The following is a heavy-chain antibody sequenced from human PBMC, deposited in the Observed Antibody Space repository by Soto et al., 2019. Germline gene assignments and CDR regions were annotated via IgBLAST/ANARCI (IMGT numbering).Heavy chain of an antibody. J-gene: IGHJ4*02. CDR2: IYYSGST. V-gene: IGHV4-39*01. Sequence: QLQLQESGPGLVKPSETLSLTCTVSGXXXXXXXXXXXWXXXXXXXXXXXIGSIYYSGSTYYNPSLKSRVTISVXXXXXXXXXKXXXXXXXXXXXYXCARPGIXCXSTSCYADYWGQGTLVTVSS. CDR3: ARPGIXCXSTSCYADY. CDR1: GXXXXXXXXX. D-gene: IGHD2-2*01.